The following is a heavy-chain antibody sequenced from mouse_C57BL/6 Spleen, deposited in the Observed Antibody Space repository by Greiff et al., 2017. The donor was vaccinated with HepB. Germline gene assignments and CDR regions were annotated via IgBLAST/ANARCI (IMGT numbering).Heavy chain of an antibody. CDR1: GYSITSGYY. CDR3: ARKHYYGSSFAMDY. Sequence: ESGPGLVKPSQSLSLTCSVTGYSITSGYYWNWIRQFPGNKLEWMGYISYDGSNNYNPSLKNRISITRDTSKNQFFLKLNSVTTEDTATYYCARKHYYGSSFAMDYWGQGTSVTVSS. J-gene: IGHJ4*01. D-gene: IGHD1-1*01. CDR2: ISYDGSN. V-gene: IGHV3-6*01.